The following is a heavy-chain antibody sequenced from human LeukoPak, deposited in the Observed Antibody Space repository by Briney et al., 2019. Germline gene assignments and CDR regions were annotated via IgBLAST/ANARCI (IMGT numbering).Heavy chain of an antibody. J-gene: IGHJ4*02. CDR2: INHSGST. CDR1: GGSFSGYY. D-gene: IGHD3-22*01. Sequence: SETLSLTCAVYGGSFSGYYWSRIRQPPGKGLEWIGEINHSGSTNYNPSLKSRVTISVDTSKNQFSLKLSSVTAADTAVYYCARERKYYYDSSGYPDYWGQGTLVTVSS. CDR3: ARERKYYYDSSGYPDY. V-gene: IGHV4-34*01.